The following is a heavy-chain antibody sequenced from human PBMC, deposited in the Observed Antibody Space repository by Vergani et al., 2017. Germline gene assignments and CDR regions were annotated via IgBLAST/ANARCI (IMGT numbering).Heavy chain of an antibody. CDR3: ARTTAIFGVVINYFDY. CDR2: IDWDDDK. J-gene: IGHJ4*02. CDR1: GFSLSTSGMC. V-gene: IGHV2-70*01. Sequence: QVTLRESGPALVKPTQTLTLTYTFSGFSLSTSGMCVSWIRQPPGKALEWLALIDWDDDKYYSTSLKTRLTISKDTSKNQVVLTMTNMDPVDTATYYCARTTAIFGVVINYFDYWGQGTLVTVSS. D-gene: IGHD3-3*01.